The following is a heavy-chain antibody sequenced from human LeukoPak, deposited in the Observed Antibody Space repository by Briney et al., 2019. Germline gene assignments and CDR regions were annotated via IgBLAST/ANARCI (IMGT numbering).Heavy chain of an antibody. CDR1: GYTFTGYY. Sequence: ASVKVSCKASGYTFTGYYMHWVRQAPGQGLEWMGRINPNSGGTNYAQKFQGRVTMTRDTSISTAYMELSRLRSVDTAVYYCAREPYGSGSYSDYWGQGTLVTVSS. V-gene: IGHV1-2*06. J-gene: IGHJ4*02. D-gene: IGHD3-10*01. CDR3: AREPYGSGSYSDY. CDR2: INPNSGGT.